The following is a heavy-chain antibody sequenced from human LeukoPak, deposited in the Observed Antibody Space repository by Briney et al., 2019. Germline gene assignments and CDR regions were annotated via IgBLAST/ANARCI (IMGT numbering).Heavy chain of an antibody. V-gene: IGHV3-74*01. D-gene: IGHD6-19*01. CDR3: ASFPYKTVSGWYSDY. CDR1: GFTFSSYW. CDR2: INSDGSST. Sequence: GGSLRLSCAASGFTFSSYWMHWVRQAPGKGLVWVSRINSDGSSTSYADSVKGRFTISRDNAKNTLYLQMNSLRAEDTAVYYCASFPYKTVSGWYSDYWGQGTLVTVSS. J-gene: IGHJ4*02.